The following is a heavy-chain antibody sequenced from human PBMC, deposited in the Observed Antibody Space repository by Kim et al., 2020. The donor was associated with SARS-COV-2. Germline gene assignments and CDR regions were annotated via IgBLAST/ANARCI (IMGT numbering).Heavy chain of an antibody. J-gene: IGHJ4*02. Sequence: GGSLRLSCAASGFIFSSYGIHWVRQAPGKGLEWVVVIWSDGSNKYYADSVKGRFTISRDNSKNTLYLQMNSLRAEDTAVYYCARDPRGGRDGLTGPVDYWGQGTLVTVSS. D-gene: IGHD3-16*01. CDR3: ARDPRGGRDGLTGPVDY. CDR2: IWSDGSNK. CDR1: GFIFSSYG. V-gene: IGHV3-33*01.